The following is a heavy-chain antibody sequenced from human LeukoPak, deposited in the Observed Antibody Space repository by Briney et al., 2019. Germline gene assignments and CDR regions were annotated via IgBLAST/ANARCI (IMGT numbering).Heavy chain of an antibody. Sequence: PSQTLSLTCTVSGGSISSGGYFWTWIRQHPGKGLEWIGNIYYSGTTHYNLSLKSRVTISVDTSKNQFSLKLTSVTAADTAVYYCAREYCSSDTCYQDWFDPWGQGTLVTVSS. CDR1: GGSISSGGYF. CDR3: AREYCSSDTCYQDWFDP. J-gene: IGHJ5*02. CDR2: IYYSGTT. D-gene: IGHD2-2*01. V-gene: IGHV4-31*03.